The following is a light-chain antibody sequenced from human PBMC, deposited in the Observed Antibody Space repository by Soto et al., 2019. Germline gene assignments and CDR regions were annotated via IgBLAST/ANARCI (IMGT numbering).Light chain of an antibody. Sequence: DVQMTQSPSSLSASVGDRVTITCRASESIASYLQWYQQKPGQAPKLLIYAASDLQTGVPSRFSGSGSGTDFTLTIGSLQPEDFAVYYCHQTYTRPETFGPGTKV. CDR1: ESIASY. V-gene: IGKV1-39*01. CDR2: AAS. J-gene: IGKJ3*01. CDR3: HQTYTRPET.